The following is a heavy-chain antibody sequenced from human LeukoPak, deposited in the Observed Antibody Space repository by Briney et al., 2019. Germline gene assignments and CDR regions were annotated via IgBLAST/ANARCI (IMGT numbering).Heavy chain of an antibody. D-gene: IGHD2-2*01. CDR1: GFTFSSYG. CDR2: IRYDGSNK. J-gene: IGHJ4*02. CDR3: AKVSSTSPSPNYYFDY. Sequence: GGSLRLSCAASGFTFSSYGIHWVRQAPGKGLEWVAFIRYDGSNKYYADSVKGRFTISRDNSKNTLYLQMNSLRAEDTAVYYCAKVSSTSPSPNYYFDYWGQGTLVTVSS. V-gene: IGHV3-30*02.